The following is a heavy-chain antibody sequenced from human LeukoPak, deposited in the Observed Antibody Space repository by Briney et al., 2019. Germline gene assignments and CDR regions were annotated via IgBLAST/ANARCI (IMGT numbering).Heavy chain of an antibody. Sequence: SETLSLTCTVSGGSISSSYWSWIRQPAGKGLEWIGRIYTSGSTNYNPSLKSRVTMSVDTSKNQFSLKLSSVTAADTAVYYCARELPLYDILTGYSLNWFDPWGQGTLVTVSS. D-gene: IGHD3-9*01. CDR2: IYTSGST. V-gene: IGHV4-4*07. CDR3: ARELPLYDILTGYSLNWFDP. CDR1: GGSISSSY. J-gene: IGHJ5*02.